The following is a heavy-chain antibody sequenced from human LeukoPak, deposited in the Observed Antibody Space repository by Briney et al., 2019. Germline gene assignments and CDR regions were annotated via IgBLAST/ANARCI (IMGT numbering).Heavy chain of an antibody. Sequence: GGSPRLSCTVSGFTFGDHAMSWVRQAPGEGLEWVGFIRSKTYGGTTEYAASVKGRFIISRDDSTSIAYLQMNSLKTEDTAVYYCTRGPIQLWLYHGMDVWGQGTTVTVSS. D-gene: IGHD5-18*01. CDR3: TRGPIQLWLYHGMDV. J-gene: IGHJ6*02. CDR2: IRSKTYGGTT. V-gene: IGHV3-49*04. CDR1: GFTFGDHA.